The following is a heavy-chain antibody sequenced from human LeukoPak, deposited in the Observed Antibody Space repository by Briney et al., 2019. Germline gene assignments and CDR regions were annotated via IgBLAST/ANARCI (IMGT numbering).Heavy chain of an antibody. CDR1: GYTFTSNA. CDR2: INTNTGNP. Sequence: GASVKVSCKASGYTFTSNAMNWVRQAPGQGLEWMGWINTNTGNPTYAQGFTGRFVFSLDTSVSTAYLQISSLKASDTAMYYCARWLQRGVPEYYFDYWGQGTLVTVSS. J-gene: IGHJ4*01. V-gene: IGHV7-4-1*02. D-gene: IGHD1-14*01. CDR3: ARWLQRGVPEYYFDY.